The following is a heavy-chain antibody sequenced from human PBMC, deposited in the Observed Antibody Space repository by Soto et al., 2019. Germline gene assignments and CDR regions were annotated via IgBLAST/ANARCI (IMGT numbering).Heavy chain of an antibody. D-gene: IGHD1-26*01. CDR2: IYHSGST. CDR1: GGSISSSNW. V-gene: IGHV4-4*02. Sequence: PSETLSLTCAVSGGSISSSNWWSWVRQPPGKGLEWIGEIYHSGSTNYNPSLKSRVTISVDKSKNQFSLKLSSVTAADTAVYYCARGSGSYYYGMDVWGQGPTVIASS. CDR3: ARGSGSYYYGMDV. J-gene: IGHJ6*02.